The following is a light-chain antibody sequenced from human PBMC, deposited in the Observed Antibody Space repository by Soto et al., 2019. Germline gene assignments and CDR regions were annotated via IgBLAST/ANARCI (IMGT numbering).Light chain of an antibody. CDR3: QQYFTSPWT. V-gene: IGKV4-1*01. Sequence: DIVMTQSPDSLAVSLGESATFNCKSSQSILDRSKNKYYLAWYQQKSGQPPKLLIYWASLRESGVPDRFTGSGSGTDFTLTISSLQAEDVAVYYCQQYFTSPWTFGQGTKVEI. CDR2: WAS. CDR1: QSILDRSKNKYY. J-gene: IGKJ1*01.